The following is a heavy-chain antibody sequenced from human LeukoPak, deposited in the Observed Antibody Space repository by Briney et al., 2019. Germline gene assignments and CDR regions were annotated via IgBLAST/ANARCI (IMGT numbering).Heavy chain of an antibody. Sequence: GASVTVSCKVSGYTLTELSMHWVRQAPGKGLEWMEGFDPEDGETIYAQKFQGRVTMTEDTSTDTAYMELSSLRSEDTAVYYCATGFLGSYGEWTDFDYWGQGTLVTVSS. J-gene: IGHJ4*02. CDR2: FDPEDGET. CDR3: ATGFLGSYGEWTDFDY. V-gene: IGHV1-24*01. CDR1: GYTLTELS. D-gene: IGHD1-26*01.